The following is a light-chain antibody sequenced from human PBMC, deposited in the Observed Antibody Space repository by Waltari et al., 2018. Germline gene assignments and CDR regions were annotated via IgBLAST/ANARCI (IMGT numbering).Light chain of an antibody. J-gene: IGLJ2*01. CDR1: NRDIGYYHF. Sequence: QSALTQPASVSGSPGQSITISCAGTNRDIGYYHFVSWYQQHPGKAPKLMIFDVNRWPSGVSHRFSGSKAGNTALLTISGLQAEDEADYFCASYTSTNTVLFGGGTKVTVL. CDR2: DVN. V-gene: IGLV2-14*03. CDR3: ASYTSTNTVL.